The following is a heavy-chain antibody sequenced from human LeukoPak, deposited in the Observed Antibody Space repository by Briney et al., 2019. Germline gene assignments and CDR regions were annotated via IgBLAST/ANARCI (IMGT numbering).Heavy chain of an antibody. V-gene: IGHV4-59*03. CDR3: AKWTVNTFDV. CDR2: FSDSGNT. D-gene: IGHD3/OR15-3a*01. CDR1: GASINTFS. J-gene: IGHJ3*01. Sequence: SETLSLTCSVFGASINTFSLNWFRPPPGKGLEGIGYFSDSGNTHYSPSLKSRVILSGDTSKNQVSLRLASVVASDTAVYYCAKWTVNTFDVWGQGTMVTVSS.